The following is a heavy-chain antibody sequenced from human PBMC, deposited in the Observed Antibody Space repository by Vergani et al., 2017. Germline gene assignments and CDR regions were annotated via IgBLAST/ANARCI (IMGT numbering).Heavy chain of an antibody. D-gene: IGHD2-15*01. J-gene: IGHJ4*02. CDR1: GFTFNRYG. Sequence: QVQLVQSGGGVVQPGGFLRLFCVASGFTFNRYGMQWVRQAPGKGLEWVAYVLFDGSHEYYADSVKGRFIVSRDNSNDALYLQMNSLRTDDTAVYYCARDLAYCHEGSCALWGQGSVVTVSS. V-gene: IGHV3-30*02. CDR3: ARDLAYCHEGSCAL. CDR2: VLFDGSHE.